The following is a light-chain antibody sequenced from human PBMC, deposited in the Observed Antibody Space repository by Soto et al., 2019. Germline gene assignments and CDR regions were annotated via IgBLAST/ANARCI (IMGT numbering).Light chain of an antibody. V-gene: IGKV1-39*01. CDR1: QSIVTY. CDR2: TTS. J-gene: IGKJ5*01. Sequence: DIQMTQSPSSLSASVGDRVTITCRASQSIVTYLNWYQQQPGKAPKLLIHTTSTLQTGVPSRFRGSGSGTDFTLTITSLQPEDFATYYCQQYITTPTFGQGTRLEIK. CDR3: QQYITTPT.